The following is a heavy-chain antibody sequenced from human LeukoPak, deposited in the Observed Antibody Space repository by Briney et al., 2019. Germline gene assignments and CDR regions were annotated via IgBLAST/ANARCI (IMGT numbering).Heavy chain of an antibody. CDR3: AKNRDSSDYPRDFDF. V-gene: IGHV3-30*02. Sequence: GGSLRLSCAAFGFTFSSYGMHWVRQTPGKGLEWVAFIRHDGSYQQYADSVKGRFTVSRDNSKDMVYLQMNSLRTEDTAVYYSAKNRDSSDYPRDFDFWGQGTLVTVSS. CDR2: IRHDGSYQ. D-gene: IGHD3-22*01. J-gene: IGHJ4*02. CDR1: GFTFSSYG.